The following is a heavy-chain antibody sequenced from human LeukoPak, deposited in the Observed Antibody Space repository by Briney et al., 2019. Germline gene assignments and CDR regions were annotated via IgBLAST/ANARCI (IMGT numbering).Heavy chain of an antibody. CDR2: IYHSGST. Sequence: SETLSLTCTVSGGSISSYYWSWIRQPPGKGLEWIGEIYHSGSTNYNPSLKSRVTISVDKSKNQFFLKLSSVTAADTAVYYCARESDGDYARHAFDIWGQGTMVTVSS. D-gene: IGHD4-17*01. CDR3: ARESDGDYARHAFDI. J-gene: IGHJ3*02. V-gene: IGHV4-59*12. CDR1: GGSISSYY.